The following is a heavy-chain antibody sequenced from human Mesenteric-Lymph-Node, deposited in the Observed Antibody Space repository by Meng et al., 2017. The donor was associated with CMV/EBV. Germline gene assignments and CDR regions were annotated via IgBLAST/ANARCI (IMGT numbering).Heavy chain of an antibody. CDR3: VRYYGAGSYFGDS. Sequence: GGSLRLSCAASGFAFSSYWMNWVRQAPGKGLEWVSVIFGDGTTYYAGSVRGRFTISRDNSKDTLYLQMNSLRAEDTAVYYCVRYYGAGSYFGDSWGQGTQVTVSS. CDR1: GFAFSSYW. J-gene: IGHJ4*02. V-gene: IGHV3-53*01. CDR2: IFGDGTT. D-gene: IGHD3-10*01.